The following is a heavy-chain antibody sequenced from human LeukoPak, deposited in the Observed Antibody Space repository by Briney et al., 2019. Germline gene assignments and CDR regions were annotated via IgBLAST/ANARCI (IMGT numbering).Heavy chain of an antibody. J-gene: IGHJ6*03. CDR1: GFTFSSYA. Sequence: GGSLRLSCAASGFTFSSYAMSWVRQAPGKGLEWVSAISGSGGRIYYGASVKGRFTISRDNSKNTLNLQMNSLRAEDTAVYYCARYPLWEQLDRYYYYYYMDVWGKGTTVTVSS. CDR2: ISGSGGRI. CDR3: ARYPLWEQLDRYYYYYYMDV. D-gene: IGHD6-13*01. V-gene: IGHV3-23*01.